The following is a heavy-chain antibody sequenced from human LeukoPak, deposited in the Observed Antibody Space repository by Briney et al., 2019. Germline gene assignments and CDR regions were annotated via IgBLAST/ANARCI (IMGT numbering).Heavy chain of an antibody. V-gene: IGHV3-23*01. CDR3: AKASFGYSGYDPLDFDY. CDR2: ISGSGGST. Sequence: PGGSLRLSCAASGFTFSSYAMSWVRQAPGKGLEWVSAISGSGGSTYYADSVKGRFTISRDNSKNTLYLQMNGLRAEDTAVYYCAKASFGYSGYDPLDFDYWGQGTLVTVSS. CDR1: GFTFSSYA. D-gene: IGHD5-12*01. J-gene: IGHJ4*02.